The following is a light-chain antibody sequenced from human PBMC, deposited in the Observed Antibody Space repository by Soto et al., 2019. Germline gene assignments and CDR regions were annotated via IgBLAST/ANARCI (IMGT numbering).Light chain of an antibody. CDR1: QGISDD. Sequence: DIQMTQSPSSLSASVGDRVTISCRASQGISDDLGWYQQKSGEAPKRLIYEASSLQSWVPARFSGSGSGTEVTLTISSLQPEDSAIYYCLQHHGAPYTFGQGTKLEIK. CDR2: EAS. J-gene: IGKJ2*01. CDR3: LQHHGAPYT. V-gene: IGKV1-17*01.